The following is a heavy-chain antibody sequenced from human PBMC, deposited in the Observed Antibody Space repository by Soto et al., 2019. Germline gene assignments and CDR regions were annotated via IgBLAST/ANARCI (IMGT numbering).Heavy chain of an antibody. D-gene: IGHD4-4*01. V-gene: IGHV3-23*01. CDR2: ISGSGVYT. Sequence: EAQLLESGGGLVRPGGSLRLSCAASGFTFSNYAMNWVRQAPGKGLEWVSAISGSGVYTHYADSVKGRFTISRDNSKNTLYLQMKSLIAEDTAVYYCAKGPSSTVTTVLYYSDYWGQGTLVTASS. J-gene: IGHJ4*02. CDR3: AKGPSSTVTTVLYYSDY. CDR1: GFTFSNYA.